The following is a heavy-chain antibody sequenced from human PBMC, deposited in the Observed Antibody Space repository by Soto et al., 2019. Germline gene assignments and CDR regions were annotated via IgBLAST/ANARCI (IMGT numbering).Heavy chain of an antibody. V-gene: IGHV3-74*01. D-gene: IGHD2-15*01. CDR1: GFTFSSYW. Sequence: EVQLVESGGGLVQPGGSLRLSCAASGFTFSSYWMHWVRQAPGKGLVWVSRINSDGSSTSYADSVKGRFTISRDNAQNTLHLQMNSLRAEDTAVYYCVRTSLVVAAATREDYWGQGTLVTVSS. J-gene: IGHJ4*02. CDR3: VRTSLVVAAATREDY. CDR2: INSDGSST.